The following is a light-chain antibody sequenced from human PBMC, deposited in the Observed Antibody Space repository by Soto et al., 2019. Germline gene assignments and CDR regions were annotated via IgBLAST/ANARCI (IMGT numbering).Light chain of an antibody. V-gene: IGKV1-39*01. CDR2: AAS. CDR1: QSISRY. CDR3: QQSYSNPWT. Sequence: DIHMTQSPSSLSASVGYIFTITCRASQSISRYLNWYQQKTGKAPKLLIYAASSLQSGVPSRLSGSGYGTDLTITISSMQTEDFETYYCQQSYSNPWTFGQGTKVDIK. J-gene: IGKJ1*01.